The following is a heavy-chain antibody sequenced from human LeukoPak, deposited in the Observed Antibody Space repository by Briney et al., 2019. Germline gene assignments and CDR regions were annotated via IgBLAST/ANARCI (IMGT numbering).Heavy chain of an antibody. CDR3: ARSPYSSGYGYFDY. D-gene: IGHD6-19*01. J-gene: IGHJ4*02. V-gene: IGHV3-33*01. CDR1: GFTLSCYG. CDR2: IWYDGSNK. Sequence: GSLRLPWCSAGFTLSCYGLAGVRQAPGKGLGWVAVIWYDGSNKYYADSVKGRFTISRDNSKNTLYLQMNSLRAEDTAVYYCARSPYSSGYGYFDYWGQGTLVTVSS.